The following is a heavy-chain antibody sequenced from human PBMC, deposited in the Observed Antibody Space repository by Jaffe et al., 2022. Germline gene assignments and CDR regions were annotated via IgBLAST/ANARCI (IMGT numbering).Heavy chain of an antibody. J-gene: IGHJ4*02. CDR1: GYSISSGYY. Sequence: QVQLQESGPGLVKPSETLSLTCAVSGYSISSGYYWGWIRQPPGKGLEWIGSIYHSGSTYYNPSLKSRVTISVDTSKNQFSLKLSSVTAADTAVYYCARRADRYYYDSSGYYYDYWGQGTLVTVSS. D-gene: IGHD3-22*01. V-gene: IGHV4-38-2*01. CDR3: ARRADRYYYDSSGYYYDY. CDR2: IYHSGST.